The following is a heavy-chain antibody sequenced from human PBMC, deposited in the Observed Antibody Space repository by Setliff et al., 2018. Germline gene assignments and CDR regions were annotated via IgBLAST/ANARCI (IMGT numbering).Heavy chain of an antibody. J-gene: IGHJ6*03. Sequence: PGGSLRLSCAASGFTFSNAWMSWVRQAPGKGLEWVSSISSSSSYIYYADSVKGRFTISRDNAKNSLYLQMNSLRADDTAVYFCARLVDYYYYYMDVWGKGTTVTVSS. CDR2: ISSSSSYI. V-gene: IGHV3-21*01. CDR1: GFTFSNAW. D-gene: IGHD2-2*01. CDR3: ARLVDYYYYYMDV.